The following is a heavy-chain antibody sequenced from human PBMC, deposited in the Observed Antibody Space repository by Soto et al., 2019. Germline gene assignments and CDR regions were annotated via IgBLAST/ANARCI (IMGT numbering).Heavy chain of an antibody. J-gene: IGHJ5*02. CDR2: IYYSGST. D-gene: IGHD3-10*01. Sequence: QVQLQESGPGLVKPSQTLSLTCTVSGGSISSGGYYWSWIRQHPGKGLEWIGYIYYSGSTYYNPSLKIRVNISVDTSKNHCSLQLSSVTAADTAVYYCARGNYYGSGSYWFDPWGQGTLVTVSS. CDR3: ARGNYYGSGSYWFDP. V-gene: IGHV4-31*03. CDR1: GGSISSGGYY.